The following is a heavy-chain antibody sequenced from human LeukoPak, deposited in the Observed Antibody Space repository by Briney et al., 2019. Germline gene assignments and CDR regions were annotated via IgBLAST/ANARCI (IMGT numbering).Heavy chain of an antibody. J-gene: IGHJ6*02. CDR2: IYYSGST. CDR3: ARASGVGRFLEWLSATPYYYGMDV. V-gene: IGHV4-39*07. CDR1: GGSISSSSYY. Sequence: SETLSLTCTVSGGSISSSSYYWGWIRQPPGKGLEWIGSIYYSGSTYYNPSLKSRVTISVDTSKNQFSLKLSSVTAADTAVYHCARASGVGRFLEWLSATPYYYGMDVWGQGTTVTVSS. D-gene: IGHD3-3*01.